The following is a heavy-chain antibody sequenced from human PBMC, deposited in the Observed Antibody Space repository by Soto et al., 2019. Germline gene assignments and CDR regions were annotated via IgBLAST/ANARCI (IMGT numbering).Heavy chain of an antibody. CDR1: GFYISGGCFY. D-gene: IGHD3-22*01. J-gene: IGHJ4*02. Sequence: SETLSLTCTVSGFYISGGCFYWIWLPPGPGKGLEGIGYIYYIGSTYNNPSLKDRVTISLDTSKDQVSQKLSFVTAADTAVYYCARDNYYDGSGGDIDYWGQGTLVTVYS. V-gene: IGHV4-31*02. CDR3: ARDNYYDGSGGDIDY. CDR2: IYYIGST.